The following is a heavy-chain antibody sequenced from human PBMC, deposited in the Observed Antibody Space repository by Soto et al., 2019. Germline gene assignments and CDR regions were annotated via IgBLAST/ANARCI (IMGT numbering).Heavy chain of an antibody. CDR1: GYTFTSYD. J-gene: IGHJ6*03. Sequence: ASVKVSCKTSGYTFTSYDINWVRQATGQGLEWMGWTNPNSGNTGYAQKFQGRVTMTRNTSISTAYMELSSLRSEDTAVYYCARGVGLLPAAMHYYYYMDVWGKGTTVTVSS. D-gene: IGHD2-2*01. V-gene: IGHV1-8*01. CDR3: ARGVGLLPAAMHYYYYMDV. CDR2: TNPNSGNT.